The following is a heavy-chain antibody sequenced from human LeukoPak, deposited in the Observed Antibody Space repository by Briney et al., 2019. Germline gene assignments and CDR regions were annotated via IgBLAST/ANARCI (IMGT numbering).Heavy chain of an antibody. V-gene: IGHV1-69*13. J-gene: IGHJ6*02. D-gene: IGHD6-6*01. CDR1: GGTFSSYG. CDR2: IIPIFGTA. CDR3: ARLDEYSSSSRYYGMDV. Sequence: SVKVSCKASGGTFSSYGISWVRQAPGQGLEWMGGIIPIFGTANYAQKFQGRVTITADESTSTAYMELSSLRSEDTAVYYCARLDEYSSSSRYYGMDVWGQGTAVTVSS.